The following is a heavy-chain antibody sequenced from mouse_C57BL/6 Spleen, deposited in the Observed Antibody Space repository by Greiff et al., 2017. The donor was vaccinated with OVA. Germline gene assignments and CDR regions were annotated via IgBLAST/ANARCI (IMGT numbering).Heavy chain of an antibody. CDR2: IDPEDGDT. CDR3: TTLYASNDAMEY. J-gene: IGHJ4*01. V-gene: IGHV14-1*01. Sequence: VQLKQSGAELVRPGASVKLSCTASGFNFKDYYMHWVKQRPEQGLEWIGRIDPEDGDTEYAPKFQGKATMTADTSSNTAYLQLSSLTSEDTAVYYCTTLYASNDAMEYWGQGTSVTVSS. D-gene: IGHD2-5*01. CDR1: GFNFKDYY.